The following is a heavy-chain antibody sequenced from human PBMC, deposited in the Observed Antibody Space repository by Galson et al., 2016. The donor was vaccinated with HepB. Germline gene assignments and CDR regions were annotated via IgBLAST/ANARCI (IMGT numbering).Heavy chain of an antibody. Sequence: SLRLSCAASGFVFNSHSMNWVRQAPGKGLEWVAYISSSGSAIYYEASVKGRFTISRDNAKKSPFLQMKSLTDEDAAVYYCARDPHWRYFYRSHSQYYSCGMDVWGQGATVTVSS. J-gene: IGHJ6*02. CDR3: ARDPHWRYFYRSHSQYYSCGMDV. D-gene: IGHD3-9*01. V-gene: IGHV3-48*02. CDR1: GFVFNSHS. CDR2: ISSSGSAI.